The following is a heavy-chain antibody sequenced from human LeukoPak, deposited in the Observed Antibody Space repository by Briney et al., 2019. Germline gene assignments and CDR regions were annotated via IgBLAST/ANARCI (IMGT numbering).Heavy chain of an antibody. V-gene: IGHV3-48*01. CDR3: ARVVSNYYMDV. CDR2: ISSSSNTV. J-gene: IGHJ6*03. CDR1: GFTFSSYS. Sequence: GGSLRLSCAASGFTFSSYSMNWVRQAPGKGLEWVSYISSSSNTVYYADSVRGRFTISRDNAKNSLYLQMNSLRAEDTAVYYCARVVSNYYMDVWGKGTTVTVSS. D-gene: IGHD2-21*01.